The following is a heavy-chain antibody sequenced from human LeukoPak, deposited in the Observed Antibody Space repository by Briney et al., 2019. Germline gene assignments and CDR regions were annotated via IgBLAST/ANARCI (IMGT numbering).Heavy chain of an antibody. CDR1: GFTFSSYG. V-gene: IGHV3-33*01. Sequence: GGSLRLSCAASGFTFSSYGMHWVRQAPGKGLEWVAVIWYDGSNKYYADSVKGRFTISRDNSKNTLYLQMNSLRAEDTAVYYCARHLYGSGSSQYYWGQGTLVTASS. CDR3: ARHLYGSGSSQYY. D-gene: IGHD3-10*01. CDR2: IWYDGSNK. J-gene: IGHJ4*02.